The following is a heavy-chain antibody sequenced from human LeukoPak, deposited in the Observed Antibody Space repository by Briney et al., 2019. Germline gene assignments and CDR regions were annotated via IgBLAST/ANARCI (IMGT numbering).Heavy chain of an antibody. CDR1: GFTFSIYG. CDR2: IWYDGSNK. D-gene: IGHD2/OR15-2a*01. CDR3: AKDREYAATSWFDP. J-gene: IGHJ5*02. V-gene: IGHV3-33*06. Sequence: GGSLRLSCAASGFTFSIYGMHWVRQAPGKGLEWVAVIWYDGSNKYYADSVKGRFTISRDNSKNTLYLQMNSLRAEDTAVYYCAKDREYAATSWFDPWGQGTLVTVSS.